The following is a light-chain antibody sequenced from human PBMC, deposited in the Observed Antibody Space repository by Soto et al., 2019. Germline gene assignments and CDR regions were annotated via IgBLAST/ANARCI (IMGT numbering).Light chain of an antibody. CDR2: DAS. Sequence: DIVMTKSPGTLSVSPGERATLSCRASQSVSSNLAWYQQKPGQAPRLLIYDASTRATGIPARFSGSGSGTDFTLSISSLQSEDFAVYFCQQYNTWPPYTFGQGTKLEI. CDR3: QQYNTWPPYT. CDR1: QSVSSN. V-gene: IGKV3-15*01. J-gene: IGKJ2*01.